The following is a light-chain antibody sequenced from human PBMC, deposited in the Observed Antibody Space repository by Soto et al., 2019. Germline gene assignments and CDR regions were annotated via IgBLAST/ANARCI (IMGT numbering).Light chain of an antibody. CDR3: RQYGGSPLFT. V-gene: IGKV3-20*01. CDR1: QSVDSNY. J-gene: IGKJ3*01. CDR2: ATS. Sequence: EIVLTQSPGTLSLSPGERATLSCRASQSVDSNYLAWYQQKPGQAPRLLIFATSSRATGIPDRFSGGGSGTDFTLTIRRLEPEDFAVDYCRQYGGSPLFTFGPGTKVDTK.